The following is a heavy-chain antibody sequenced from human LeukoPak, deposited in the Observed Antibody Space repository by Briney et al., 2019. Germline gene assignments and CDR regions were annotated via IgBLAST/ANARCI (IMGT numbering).Heavy chain of an antibody. D-gene: IGHD3-10*01. J-gene: IGHJ4*02. CDR3: LRDWYGSGSYWQIRESYFDY. V-gene: IGHV3-15*01. CDR1: GFTFSNAW. Sequence: PGGSLRLSCAASGFTFSNAWMSWVRQAPGKGLEWVGRIKSKTDGGTTDYAAPVKGRFTISRDDSKNTLYLQMNSLKTEATAVYYSLRDWYGSGSYWQIRESYFDYWGQGTLVTVSS. CDR2: IKSKTDGGTT.